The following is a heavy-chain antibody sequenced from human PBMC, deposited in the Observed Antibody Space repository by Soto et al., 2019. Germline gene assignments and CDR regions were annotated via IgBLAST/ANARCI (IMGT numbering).Heavy chain of an antibody. CDR3: GRDPLGSGWSIDF. D-gene: IGHD6-19*01. Sequence: QVQLVESGGGVVQPEMSLRLACAASGFAFTTHAMHGVRQAPGKGLEWVAMLWKDGVHKFFADSVKGRFTVSRDNSAHTVCLDMHTLRVEDKAVYYCGRDPLGSGWSIDFCGQGNLVAVSS. CDR2: LWKDGVHK. V-gene: IGHV3-33*01. J-gene: IGHJ4*02. CDR1: GFAFTTHA.